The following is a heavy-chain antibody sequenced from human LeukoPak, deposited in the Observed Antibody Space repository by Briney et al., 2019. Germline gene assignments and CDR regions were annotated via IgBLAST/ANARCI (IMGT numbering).Heavy chain of an antibody. Sequence: PGGSLRLSCAASGFTFSSYGMHWVRQAPGKGLEWVAVIWYDGSNKYYADSVKGRFTISRDNSKNTLYLQMDSLRAEDTAVYYCARDYDYYDSSGYYSHFDYWGQGTPVTVSS. CDR2: IWYDGSNK. CDR3: ARDYDYYDSSGYYSHFDY. CDR1: GFTFSSYG. J-gene: IGHJ4*02. V-gene: IGHV3-33*01. D-gene: IGHD3-22*01.